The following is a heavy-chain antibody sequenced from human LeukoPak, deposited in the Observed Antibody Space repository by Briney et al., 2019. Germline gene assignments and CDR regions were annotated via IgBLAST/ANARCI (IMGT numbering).Heavy chain of an antibody. V-gene: IGHV7-4-1*02. CDR2: LNTHTGIP. CDR1: GYTFTDYA. J-gene: IGHJ6*03. D-gene: IGHD3-3*01. CDR3: ARDFFYRNGDDFYYYYMDV. Sequence: ASVKVSCKASGYTFTDYAINWVRQAPGQGLEWVGRLNTHTGIPTYAQAFSGRFVFSFDTSVSTAYLQISSLEAEDTAIYYCARDFFYRNGDDFYYYYMDVWGKGTMVTVSS.